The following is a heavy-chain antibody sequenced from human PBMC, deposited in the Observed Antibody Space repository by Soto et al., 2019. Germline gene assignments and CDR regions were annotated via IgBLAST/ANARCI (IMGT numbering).Heavy chain of an antibody. Sequence: QVQLQESGPGLVKPSQTLSLTCTVSGDSSNTDDYYWTWIRQPPGKGLEWIGNIQYSGHSSNTLSPTSRVTMSIDTSKSQFSLKLTSVTVADTAVYYCARGNATRPARRGMDVWGQGTAVTVSS. CDR2: IQYSGHS. D-gene: IGHD6-6*01. J-gene: IGHJ6*02. CDR1: GDSSNTDDYY. V-gene: IGHV4-30-4*01. CDR3: ARGNATRPARRGMDV.